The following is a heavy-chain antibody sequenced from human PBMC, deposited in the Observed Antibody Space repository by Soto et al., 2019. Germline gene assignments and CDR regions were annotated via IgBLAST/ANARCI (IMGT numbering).Heavy chain of an antibody. J-gene: IGHJ3*02. CDR1: GFTFSSYA. D-gene: IGHD2-2*01. Sequence: GSLRLSCAASGFTFSSYAMSWVRQAPGRGLEWVSGISGSGGSTYYADSVKGRFTISRDNSKNTLYLQMNSLRAEDTAVYYCATAIVVPAASDAFDIWGQGTMVTVSS. V-gene: IGHV3-23*01. CDR3: ATAIVVPAASDAFDI. CDR2: ISGSGGST.